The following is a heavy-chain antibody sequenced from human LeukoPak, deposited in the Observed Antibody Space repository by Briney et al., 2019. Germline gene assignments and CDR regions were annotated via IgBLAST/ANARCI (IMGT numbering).Heavy chain of an antibody. V-gene: IGHV4-39*01. D-gene: IGHD2-2*01. CDR2: IYYSGST. CDR3: ARHLYCSSTSCSYYYYYYMDV. Sequence: PSETLSLTCTVSGGSISSSSYYWGWIRQPPGKGLEWIGSIYYSGSTYYNPSLKSRVTISVDTSKNQFSLKLSSVTAADTAVYYCARHLYCSSTSCSYYYYYYMDVWGKGTTVTVSS. J-gene: IGHJ6*03. CDR1: GGSISSSSYY.